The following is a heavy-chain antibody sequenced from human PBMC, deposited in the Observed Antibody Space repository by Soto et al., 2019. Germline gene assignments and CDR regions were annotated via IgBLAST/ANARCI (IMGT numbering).Heavy chain of an antibody. J-gene: IGHJ1*01. D-gene: IGHD1-26*01. V-gene: IGHV4-30-2*03. CDR2: IYHSGST. CDR3: ARLRSGSYYTPEYFHH. Sequence: PSDTLSLTCAVSGGSISSGGYSWSWIRQPPGKGLEWIGYIYHSGSTYYNPSLKSRVTISVDTSKNQFSLRLSSVTAADTAVYYCARLRSGSYYTPEYFHHWGQGTLVTVSS. CDR1: GGSISSGGYS.